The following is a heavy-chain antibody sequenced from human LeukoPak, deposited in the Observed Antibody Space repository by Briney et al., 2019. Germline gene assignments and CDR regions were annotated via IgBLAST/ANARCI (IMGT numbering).Heavy chain of an antibody. V-gene: IGHV3-23*01. J-gene: IGHJ3*01. CDR1: GFTFTTYA. CDR3: AKERFASYYHVFQPFDA. D-gene: IGHD3-10*01. CDR2: ISGGAASGRT. Sequence: GGSLRLSCAASGFTFTTYAMAWVRQAPGKGLEWVSKISGGAASGRTYYADPVKGRFSISRDNSKRTLSLQMNGLRAEDTAVYYCAKERFASYYHVFQPFDAWGQGTMVTASS.